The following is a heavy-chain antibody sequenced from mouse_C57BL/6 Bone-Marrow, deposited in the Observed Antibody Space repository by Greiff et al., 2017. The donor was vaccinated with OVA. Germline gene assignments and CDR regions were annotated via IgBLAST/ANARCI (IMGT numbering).Heavy chain of an antibody. CDR3: ARYYVLYYYAMDY. Sequence: VQLQQSGAELVKPGASVKMSCKASGYTFTSYWITWVKQRPGQGLEWIGDIYPGSGSTNYNEKFKSKATLTVDTSSSTAYMQLSSLTSEDSAVYYCARYYVLYYYAMDYWGQGTSVTVSS. CDR1: GYTFTSYW. V-gene: IGHV1-55*01. J-gene: IGHJ4*01. D-gene: IGHD1-1*02. CDR2: IYPGSGST.